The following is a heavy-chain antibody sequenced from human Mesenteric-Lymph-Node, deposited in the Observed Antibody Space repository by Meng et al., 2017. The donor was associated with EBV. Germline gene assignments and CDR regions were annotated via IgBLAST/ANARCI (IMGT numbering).Heavy chain of an antibody. V-gene: IGHV4-39*07. CDR2: IYYSGSI. CDR1: GGSVSSSSYY. CDR3: ARTYYYDSSGYAPFDY. Sequence: QVAREAGGPGLVEPSATLSLHCIVSGGSVSSSSYYWGWIRQPPGKGLEWIGSIYYSGSIYYNPSLKSRVTISVDTSKNQFSLKLSSVTAADTAVYYCARTYYYDSSGYAPFDYWGQGTLVTVSS. J-gene: IGHJ4*02. D-gene: IGHD3-22*01.